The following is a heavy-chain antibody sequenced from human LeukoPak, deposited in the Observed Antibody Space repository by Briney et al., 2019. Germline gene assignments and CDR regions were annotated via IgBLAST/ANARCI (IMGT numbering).Heavy chain of an antibody. J-gene: IGHJ5*02. CDR1: GYTFTGYY. Sequence: ASVKVSCKASGYTFTGYYMHWVRQAPGQGLEWMGWMNPNSGNTGYAQKFQGRVTITRNTSISTAYMELSSLRSEDTAVYYCAREGRFLEWSWSDWFDPWGQGTLVTVSS. CDR3: AREGRFLEWSWSDWFDP. D-gene: IGHD3-3*01. CDR2: MNPNSGNT. V-gene: IGHV1-8*03.